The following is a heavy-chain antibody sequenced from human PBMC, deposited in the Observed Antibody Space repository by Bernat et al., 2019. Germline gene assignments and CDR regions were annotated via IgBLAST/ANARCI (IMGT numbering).Heavy chain of an antibody. CDR2: ISRISSHI. CDR1: GFTFSDFS. CDR3: AGDPADSLTRNWFDP. V-gene: IGHV3-21*05. Sequence: EMQLVESGGGLVKPGGSLRLSCTASGFTFSDFSMNWVRQAPGKGLEWLSYISRISSHIYYGDSVKGRFTISRDNAKSTLYLQMNSLRADDTAVYYCAGDPADSLTRNWFDPWGQGTLVTVSS. D-gene: IGHD4-4*01. J-gene: IGHJ5*02.